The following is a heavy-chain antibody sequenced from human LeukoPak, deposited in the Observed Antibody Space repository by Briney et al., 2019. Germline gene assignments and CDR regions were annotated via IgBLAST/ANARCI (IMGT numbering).Heavy chain of an antibody. J-gene: IGHJ5*02. CDR3: AREPEYCSSTSCYRLNWFDP. Sequence: EASVKVSCKASGYTFTSYGISWVRQAPGQGLEWMGWISAYNGNTNYAQKLQGRVTMTTDTSTSTAYMELRSLRSDDTAVYYCAREPEYCSSTSCYRLNWFDPWGQGTLVTVSS. CDR2: ISAYNGNT. D-gene: IGHD2-2*01. V-gene: IGHV1-18*01. CDR1: GYTFTSYG.